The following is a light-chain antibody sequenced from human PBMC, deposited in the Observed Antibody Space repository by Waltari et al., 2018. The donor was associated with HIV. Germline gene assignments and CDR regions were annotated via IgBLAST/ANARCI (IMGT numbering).Light chain of an antibody. Sequence: QSALTQPPSASGSPGQSVTISCTGTSSDVGAYNSVSWYQQHPGKAPKLLISEVTKRPSGVPDRFSGSKSGNTASLTVSGLQAEDEADFYCSSYAGSNNVVFGGGIKLTVL. CDR1: SSDVGAYNS. CDR2: EVT. V-gene: IGLV2-8*01. J-gene: IGLJ2*01. CDR3: SSYAGSNNVV.